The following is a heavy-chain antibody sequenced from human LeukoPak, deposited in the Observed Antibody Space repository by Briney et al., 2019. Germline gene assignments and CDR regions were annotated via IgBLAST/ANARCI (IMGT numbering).Heavy chain of an antibody. D-gene: IGHD2-2*01. J-gene: IGHJ4*02. V-gene: IGHV3-7*03. CDR3: ARMPQSSVFN. Sequence: GGSLRLSCAASGFTFSNYWMSWVRQAPGKGLEWVANIKQDGSERYYVDSVKGRFTISRDNAKNSLYLQMNSLRAEDTAVYYCARMPQSSVFNWGQGTLVTVSS. CDR2: IKQDGSER. CDR1: GFTFSNYW.